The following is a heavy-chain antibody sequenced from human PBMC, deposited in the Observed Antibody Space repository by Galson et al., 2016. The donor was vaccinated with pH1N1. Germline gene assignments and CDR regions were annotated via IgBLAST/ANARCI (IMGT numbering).Heavy chain of an antibody. CDR3: ASSIPVTALDAFDL. V-gene: IGHV4-38-2*01. CDR2: IFHSGST. J-gene: IGHJ3*01. Sequence: ESLSLTCAVSGYSIISGYYWGWVRQPPGKGLEWIGSIFHSGSTYYNPSLKSRVTISVDTSRNQFSLTLSSVTAADTALYYCASSIPVTALDAFDLWGQGTMVTVSS. D-gene: IGHD2-21*02. CDR1: GYSIISGYY.